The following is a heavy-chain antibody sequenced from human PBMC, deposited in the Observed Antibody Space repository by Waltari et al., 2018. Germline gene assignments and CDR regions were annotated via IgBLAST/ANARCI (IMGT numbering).Heavy chain of an antibody. CDR3: ARWNYVSRASFDY. V-gene: IGHV4-39*01. D-gene: IGHD1-7*01. CDR2: IYYSGST. CDR1: GGSISSSSSD. Sequence: QLQLQESGPGLVKPSATLSLTCTVSGGSISSSSSDWGGIPQPPGKGLEWIGSIYYSGSTYYNPSLKSRVTISVDTSKNQFSLKLSSVTAADTAVYYCARWNYVSRASFDYWGQGTLVTVSS. J-gene: IGHJ4*02.